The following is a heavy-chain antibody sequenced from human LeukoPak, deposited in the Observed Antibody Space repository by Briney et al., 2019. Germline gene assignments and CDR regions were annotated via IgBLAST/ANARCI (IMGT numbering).Heavy chain of an antibody. D-gene: IGHD3-9*01. Sequence: SETLSLTCAVYGGSLTGYYWNWIRQSPGKGLEWIGEINHSGSTNYNPSLKSRVTISVDTFKNQFSLKMTSVTAADTAVYYCARGPRFLTSYAMDVWGQGTTVTVSS. J-gene: IGHJ6*02. CDR1: GGSLTGYY. CDR2: INHSGST. V-gene: IGHV4-34*01. CDR3: ARGPRFLTSYAMDV.